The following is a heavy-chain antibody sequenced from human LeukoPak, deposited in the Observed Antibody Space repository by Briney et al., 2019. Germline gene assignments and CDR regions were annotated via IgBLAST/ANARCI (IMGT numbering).Heavy chain of an antibody. CDR1: GYTFTGYY. CDR3: ARPWEITMSERSYNWFDS. CDR2: INPISGVT. D-gene: IGHD1-26*01. J-gene: IGHJ5*01. V-gene: IGHV1-2*02. Sequence: GASVRVSCKASGYTFTGYYMHWVRQAPGQGLEWMGWINPISGVTNFAQNFLGRVSMSRDTSIRTAYLDMYSLTFDDTAVYYCARPWEITMSERSYNWFDSWGQGTLVTVSS.